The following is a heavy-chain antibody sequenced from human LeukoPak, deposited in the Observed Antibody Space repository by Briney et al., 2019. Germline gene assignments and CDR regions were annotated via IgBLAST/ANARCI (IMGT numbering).Heavy chain of an antibody. CDR1: GGSISSGSYY. V-gene: IGHV4-61*01. CDR2: IYYSGST. CDR3: ARGRDSSGYYYFDAFDI. J-gene: IGHJ3*02. D-gene: IGHD3-22*01. Sequence: SQTLSLTCIVSGGSISSGSYYWSWIRQPPGKGLEWIGYIYYSGSTNYNPSLKSRVTISVDTSKNQFSLKLSSVTAADTAVYYCARGRDSSGYYYFDAFDIWGQGTMVTVSS.